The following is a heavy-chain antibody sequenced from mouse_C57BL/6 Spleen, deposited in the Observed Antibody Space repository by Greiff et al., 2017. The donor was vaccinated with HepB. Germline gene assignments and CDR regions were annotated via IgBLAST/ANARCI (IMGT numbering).Heavy chain of an antibody. J-gene: IGHJ4*01. D-gene: IGHD2-1*01. Sequence: VQLQQSGAELVRPGSSVKLSCKASGYTFTSYWMDWVKQRPGQGLEWIGNIYPSDSETHYNQKFKDKATLTVDKSSSTAYMQLSSLTSEDSAVYYCAMVTTRYYYAMDYWGQGTSVTVSS. CDR3: AMVTTRYYYAMDY. CDR1: GYTFTSYW. CDR2: IYPSDSET. V-gene: IGHV1-61*01.